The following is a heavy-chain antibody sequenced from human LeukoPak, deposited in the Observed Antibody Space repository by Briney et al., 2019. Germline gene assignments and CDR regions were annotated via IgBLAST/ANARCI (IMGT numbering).Heavy chain of an antibody. Sequence: GGSLRLSCAAPGFTFDDYVMHWVRQAPGKGLEWVSLISGDGGRAYYADSVKGRFTLSRDNSKNTLSLHINSLRVEDTAVYFCAKDRSGTWSFDYWGQGALVTVSS. J-gene: IGHJ4*02. CDR3: AKDRSGTWSFDY. CDR2: ISGDGGRA. D-gene: IGHD3-3*01. V-gene: IGHV3-43*02. CDR1: GFTFDDYV.